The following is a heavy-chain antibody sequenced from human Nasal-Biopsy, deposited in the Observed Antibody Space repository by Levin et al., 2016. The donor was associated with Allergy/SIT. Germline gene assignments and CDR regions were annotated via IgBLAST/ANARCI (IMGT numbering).Heavy chain of an antibody. CDR3: ARGLAYQGVIYYSDY. CDR2: ISGRSTSI. Sequence: GGSLRLSCAASEFTFSTYSMMWVRQAPGTGLEWVSSISGRSTSIFYADSVKGRFTISRDNAKSSLYLQMNSLRAEDTGVYYCARGLAYQGVIYYSDYWGQGTLVTVSS. D-gene: IGHD3-10*01. CDR1: EFTFSTYS. J-gene: IGHJ4*02. V-gene: IGHV3-21*01.